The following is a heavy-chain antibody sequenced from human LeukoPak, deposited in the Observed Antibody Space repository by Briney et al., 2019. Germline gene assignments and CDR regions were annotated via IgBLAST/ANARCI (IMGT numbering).Heavy chain of an antibody. CDR2: INPSGGST. V-gene: IGHV1-46*01. J-gene: IGHJ4*02. D-gene: IGHD4-23*01. Sequence: GASVKVSCKASGYTFTSYFIHWVRQAPGQGLGWMGIINPSGGSTNYAQKFQGRVTMTRDTSTSTVYMELSSLRSEDTAVYYCATAKFGGNSYFDYWGQGTLVTVSS. CDR1: GYTFTSYF. CDR3: ATAKFGGNSYFDY.